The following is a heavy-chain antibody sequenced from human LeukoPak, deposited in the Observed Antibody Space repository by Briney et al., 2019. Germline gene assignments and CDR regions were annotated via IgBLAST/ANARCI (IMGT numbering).Heavy chain of an antibody. Sequence: GGSLRLSCAASGFALSTNYMSWVRQAPGRGLEWVSVIYGGGTTYYPDSVSGRFTISRDNSKSTLYLQMNSLRAEDTDVYYCASGLRAVWIQLSGPDYWGQGTLVTVSS. CDR1: GFALSTNY. CDR3: ASGLRAVWIQLSGPDY. V-gene: IGHV3-53*01. D-gene: IGHD5-18*01. CDR2: IYGGGTT. J-gene: IGHJ4*02.